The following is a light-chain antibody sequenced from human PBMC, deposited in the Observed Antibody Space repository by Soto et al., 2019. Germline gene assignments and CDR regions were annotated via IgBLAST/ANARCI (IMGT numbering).Light chain of an antibody. CDR2: GAS. Sequence: EVVMTQSPATLSVSPGERATLSCRASESVRSYLAWYQQKPGQAPRLLIYGASTRATGFPARFSGSGSGTEFTLTISSLQSEDFAIYYCQQYNNWPPITFGQGTRLEIK. V-gene: IGKV3-15*01. J-gene: IGKJ5*01. CDR1: ESVRSY. CDR3: QQYNNWPPIT.